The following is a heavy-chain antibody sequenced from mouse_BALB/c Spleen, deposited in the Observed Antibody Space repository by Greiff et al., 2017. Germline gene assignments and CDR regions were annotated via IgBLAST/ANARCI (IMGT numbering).Heavy chain of an antibody. CDR1: GYSFTGYN. Sequence: EVQLQQSGPELVKPGASVKISCTASGYSFTGYNMNWVQQSTGKSLEWIGNIYPYYGGTSYNQKFKGTATLTVDKSSSTAYMQLKSLTSEDSAVYYCARKLDGTLAWFAYWGQGTLGTGSA. J-gene: IGHJ3*01. V-gene: IGHV1-39*01. CDR2: IYPYYGGT. CDR3: ARKLDGTLAWFAY.